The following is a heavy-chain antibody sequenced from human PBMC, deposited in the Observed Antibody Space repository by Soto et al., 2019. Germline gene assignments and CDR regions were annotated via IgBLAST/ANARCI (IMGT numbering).Heavy chain of an antibody. Sequence: SDTLSLTYSVSGDSISTHYWSWMRQPPGKGLERIGYIYYSGSTDYNPSHKSRVTISIDTSKNQFSLKLSSVTAADTAVYYCARELAGHYDYYYYMDVWGKGTTVTVSS. CDR2: IYYSGST. D-gene: IGHD3-3*01. J-gene: IGHJ6*03. CDR1: GDSISTHY. V-gene: IGHV4-59*11. CDR3: ARELAGHYDYYYYMDV.